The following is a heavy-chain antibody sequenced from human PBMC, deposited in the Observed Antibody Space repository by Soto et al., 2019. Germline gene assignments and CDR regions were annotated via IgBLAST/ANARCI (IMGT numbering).Heavy chain of an antibody. D-gene: IGHD1-26*01. Sequence: SETLSLTCIVSGDSMTKYYWSWLRQPAGKGLEWIGRVYMSGSTNYNPSLKSRVTMSIDTSNNHFSLDLKSVTAADTAVYYCARTVGAAYYFDFWGQGAIVTVYS. V-gene: IGHV4-4*07. CDR2: VYMSGST. CDR1: GDSMTKYY. J-gene: IGHJ4*02. CDR3: ARTVGAAYYFDF.